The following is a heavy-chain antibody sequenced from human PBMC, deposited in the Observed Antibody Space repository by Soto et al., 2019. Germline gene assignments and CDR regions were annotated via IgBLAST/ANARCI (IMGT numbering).Heavy chain of an antibody. CDR2: ISGSGGST. V-gene: IGHV3-23*01. CDR3: AKDNYYDSSGIRPNFDY. Sequence: PGGSLRLSCAASGFTFSSYAMSWVRQAPGKGLEWVSAISGSGGSTYYADSVKGRFTISRDNSKNTLYLQMNSLRAEDTAVYYCAKDNYYDSSGIRPNFDYWGQGTLVTVSS. J-gene: IGHJ4*02. CDR1: GFTFSSYA. D-gene: IGHD3-22*01.